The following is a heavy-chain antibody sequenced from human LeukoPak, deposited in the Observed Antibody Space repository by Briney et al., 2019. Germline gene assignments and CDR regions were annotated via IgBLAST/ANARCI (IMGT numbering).Heavy chain of an antibody. CDR1: GFTFSNAW. CDR3: TYDYVWGSYMD. Sequence: GGSLRLSCAASGFTFSNAWMNWVRQAPGKGLEWVGSIKSKTDGGTTDYAAPVKGRFTISRDDSKNTLYLQMNSLKTEDTAVYYCTYDYVWGSYMDWGQGTLVTVSS. V-gene: IGHV3-15*07. CDR2: IKSKTDGGTT. D-gene: IGHD3-16*01. J-gene: IGHJ4*02.